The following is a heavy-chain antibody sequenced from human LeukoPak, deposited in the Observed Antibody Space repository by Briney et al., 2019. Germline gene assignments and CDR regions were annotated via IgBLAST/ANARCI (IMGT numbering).Heavy chain of an antibody. J-gene: IGHJ6*02. CDR3: AILPSRWGNAYYYGMDV. CDR2: ISGSGGST. D-gene: IGHD4-23*01. V-gene: IGHV3-23*01. Sequence: GGSLRLSCAASGFTFSSYAMSWVRQDPGKGLEWVSAISGSGGSTYYADSVKGRFTISRDNSKNTLYLQMNSLRAEDTAVYYCAILPSRWGNAYYYGMDVWGQGTTVTVSS. CDR1: GFTFSSYA.